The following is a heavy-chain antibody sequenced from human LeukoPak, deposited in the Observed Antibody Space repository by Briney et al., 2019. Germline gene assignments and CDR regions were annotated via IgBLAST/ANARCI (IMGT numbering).Heavy chain of an antibody. CDR2: IYYSGST. Sequence: SETLSPTCSVSSGSINYYYWNWIRQPPGKGLEWIGCIYYSGSTNYNPSLESRVTISVDTAKNQFSLKLSSVTAADTAMYYCARGGKYSSSWFDSWGQGTLVTVSS. CDR3: ARGGKYSSSWFDS. V-gene: IGHV4-59*01. D-gene: IGHD6-13*01. CDR1: SGSINYYY. J-gene: IGHJ5*01.